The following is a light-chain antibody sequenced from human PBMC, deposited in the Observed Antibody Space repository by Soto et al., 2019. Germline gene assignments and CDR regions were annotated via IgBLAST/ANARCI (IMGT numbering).Light chain of an antibody. J-gene: IGKJ3*01. CDR1: QGISSF. CDR2: GAS. Sequence: IQLTQSPSSLSASVGDRVTITCRASQGISSFLAWYQQKPGKAPKLLIYGASTLQSGVPSRFSGSGSGTDFPLTIGILQPEDFATYCCQQLNSCPIPFGPGTKLDIQ. V-gene: IGKV1-9*01. CDR3: QQLNSCPIP.